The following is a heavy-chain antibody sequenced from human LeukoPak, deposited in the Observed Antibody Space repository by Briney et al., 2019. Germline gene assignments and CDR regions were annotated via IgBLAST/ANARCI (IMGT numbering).Heavy chain of an antibody. J-gene: IGHJ4*02. CDR2: NFYTGNT. D-gene: IGHD1-26*01. CDR1: GGSISSGGYY. Sequence: SQTLSLTCTVSGGSISSGGYYWSWIRQHPGKGLEWIGSNFYTGNTFYNPSLESRVTISVDTSKNLFSLKLTSVTAADTAVYYCARHQPWGYFFWGQGTLVTVSS. CDR3: ARHQPWGYFF. V-gene: IGHV4-30-2*03.